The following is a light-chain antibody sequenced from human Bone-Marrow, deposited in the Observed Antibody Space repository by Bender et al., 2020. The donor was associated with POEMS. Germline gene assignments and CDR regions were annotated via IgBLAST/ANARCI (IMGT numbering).Light chain of an antibody. V-gene: IGLV1-36*01. Sequence: QYVLTQPPSVSGAPGQRVTISCSGSSPNIGNHGVNWYQQPPGEAPKLLIYYDDLLTPGVSDRFSASTSGTSASLAISELQSEDEALYYCSAWDDSLGGWVFGGGTKLTVL. CDR3: SAWDDSLGGWV. J-gene: IGLJ3*02. CDR2: YDD. CDR1: SPNIGNHG.